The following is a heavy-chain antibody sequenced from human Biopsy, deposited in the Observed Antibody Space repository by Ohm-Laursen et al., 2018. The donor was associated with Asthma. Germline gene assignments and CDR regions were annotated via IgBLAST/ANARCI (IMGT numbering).Heavy chain of an antibody. Sequence: SVKVSCKASGDSFSNYAISWVRQAPGQGLEWMGGLIPVLGTPDHAQMFEGRVTITADESTSTAYMELSSLSSEDTAVYYCARGYSGSDRIVYYYSGLEVWGQGTLVTVS. CDR3: ARGYSGSDRIVYYYSGLEV. J-gene: IGHJ6*02. CDR2: LIPVLGTP. D-gene: IGHD5-12*01. CDR1: GDSFSNYA. V-gene: IGHV1-69*13.